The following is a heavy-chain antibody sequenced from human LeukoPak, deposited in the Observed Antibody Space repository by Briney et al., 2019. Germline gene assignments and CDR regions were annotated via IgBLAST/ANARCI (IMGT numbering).Heavy chain of an antibody. CDR1: GNSISSGDNY. CDR3: ARASYSYDIDGWVPFDY. V-gene: IGHV4-61*02. Sequence: SQTLSLTCTVSGNSISSGDNYWSWIRQPAGKGLEWIGRIYTSGSTNYNPSLKSRVTISGDTSKNQFSLRLSSVTAADTAVYYCARASYSYDIDGWVPFDYWGQGTLVTVSS. J-gene: IGHJ4*02. D-gene: IGHD3-22*01. CDR2: IYTSGST.